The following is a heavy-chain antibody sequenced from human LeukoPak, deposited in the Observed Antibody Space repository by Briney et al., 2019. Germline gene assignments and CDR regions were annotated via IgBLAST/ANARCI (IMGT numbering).Heavy chain of an antibody. Sequence: GGSLRLSCAASGFTFSSYWMSWVRQVPGKGLEWVANIKQDGSEKYYVDSVKGRFTISRDNAKNSLYLQMNSLRAEDTAVYYCARDQGIAVAGTLWDYWGQGTLVTVSS. CDR1: GFTFSSYW. CDR3: ARDQGIAVAGTLWDY. V-gene: IGHV3-7*01. J-gene: IGHJ4*02. CDR2: IKQDGSEK. D-gene: IGHD6-19*01.